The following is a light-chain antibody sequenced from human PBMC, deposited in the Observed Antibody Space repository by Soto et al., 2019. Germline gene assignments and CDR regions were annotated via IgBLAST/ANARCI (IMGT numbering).Light chain of an antibody. CDR2: AAS. CDR1: QSISSY. V-gene: IGKV1-39*01. J-gene: IGKJ1*01. Sequence: DIQMTQSPSSLSASVRDRVTITCRASQSISSYLNWYQQKPGKAPKXLIYAASSLQSGVPSRFTGSGSGTDLTITISSLQPEDFETYYCQQSYSTPWTFGQGTKVDIK. CDR3: QQSYSTPWT.